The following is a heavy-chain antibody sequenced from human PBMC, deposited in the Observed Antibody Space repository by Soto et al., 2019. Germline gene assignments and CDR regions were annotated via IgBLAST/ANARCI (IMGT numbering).Heavy chain of an antibody. V-gene: IGHV3-23*01. CDR2: ISGSGGST. CDR3: AKVYNSIPHVDY. D-gene: IGHD6-13*01. Sequence: SCKASGYTFTSYGISLVRQAPGKGLEWVSAISGSGGSTYYADSVKGRFTISRDNSKNTLYLQMNSLRAEDTAVYYCAKVYNSIPHVDYWGQGTLVTVSS. J-gene: IGHJ4*02. CDR1: GYTFTSYG.